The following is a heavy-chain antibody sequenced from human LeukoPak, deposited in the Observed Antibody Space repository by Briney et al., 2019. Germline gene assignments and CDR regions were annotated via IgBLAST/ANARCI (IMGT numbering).Heavy chain of an antibody. V-gene: IGHV1-69*13. D-gene: IGHD2-2*01. Sequence: SVKVSCKASGGTFSSYAISWVRQALGQGLEWMGGIIPIFGTANYAQKFQGRVTITADESTSTAYMELSSLRSEDTAVYYCARDEGYCSSTSCYLFDYWGQGTLVTVSS. CDR2: IIPIFGTA. CDR3: ARDEGYCSSTSCYLFDY. CDR1: GGTFSSYA. J-gene: IGHJ4*02.